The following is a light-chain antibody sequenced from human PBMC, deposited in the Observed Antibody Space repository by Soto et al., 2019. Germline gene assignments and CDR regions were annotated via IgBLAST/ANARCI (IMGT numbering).Light chain of an antibody. CDR1: QSISSW. Sequence: DIQMTQSPSTLSGSVGDRVTITCRASQSISSWLAWYQQKPGKAPKLLVYDASSLESGVRSRFSGSGSGTEFTLTISSLQPDDFATYYCQQYNSYWTFRQGTKVDIK. J-gene: IGKJ1*01. V-gene: IGKV1-5*01. CDR3: QQYNSYWT. CDR2: DAS.